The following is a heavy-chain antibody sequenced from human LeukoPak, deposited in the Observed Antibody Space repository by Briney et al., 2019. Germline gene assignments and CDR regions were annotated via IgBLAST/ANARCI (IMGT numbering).Heavy chain of an antibody. CDR1: GYTFTSYD. Sequence: ASVKVSCKASGYTFTSYDINWVRKATGQGLEWMGWMNPNSGNTGYAQKFQGRVTMTRNTPISTAYMELSSLRSEDTAVYYCARGLGAATDPYKWFDPWGQGTLVTVSS. CDR3: ARGLGAATDPYKWFDP. D-gene: IGHD6-13*01. J-gene: IGHJ5*02. CDR2: MNPNSGNT. V-gene: IGHV1-8*01.